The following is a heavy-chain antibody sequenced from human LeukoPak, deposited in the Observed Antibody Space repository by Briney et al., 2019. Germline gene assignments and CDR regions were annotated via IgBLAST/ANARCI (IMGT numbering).Heavy chain of an antibody. Sequence: GGSLRLSCAASGFTFSSYVMHWVRQAPGKGLEWVSIIYSGGSTYYADSVRGRFTISRDNSKNTLYLQMNSLRAEDSAVYYCARDVTAAGDHWGQGTLVTVSS. CDR1: GFTFSSYV. J-gene: IGHJ4*02. D-gene: IGHD6-13*01. CDR3: ARDVTAAGDH. V-gene: IGHV3-53*01. CDR2: IYSGGST.